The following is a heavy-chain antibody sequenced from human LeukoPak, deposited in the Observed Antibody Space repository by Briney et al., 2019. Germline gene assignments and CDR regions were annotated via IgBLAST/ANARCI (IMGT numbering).Heavy chain of an antibody. Sequence: GASVKVSCKASGGTFSSYAISWVRRAPGQGLEWMGRIIPIFGIANYAQKFQGRVTITADKSTSTAYMELSSLRSEDTAVYYCAHEFPCGGDCYGYFYYYGMDVWGQGTTVTVSS. J-gene: IGHJ6*02. D-gene: IGHD2-21*02. CDR1: GGTFSSYA. CDR3: AHEFPCGGDCYGYFYYYGMDV. V-gene: IGHV1-69*04. CDR2: IIPIFGIA.